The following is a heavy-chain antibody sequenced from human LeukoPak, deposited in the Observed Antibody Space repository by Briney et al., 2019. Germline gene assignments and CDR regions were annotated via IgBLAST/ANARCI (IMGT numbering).Heavy chain of an antibody. CDR3: AREGTTVTTMNY. Sequence: GSLRLSCTASGXSFSNYGMQWVRQAPGKGLRWVALISYDGTNKYYADSVKGRFTISRDNSKNTLYLQMNSLRAEDTAVYYCAREGTTVTTMNYWGQGTLVTVSS. CDR1: GXSFSNYG. CDR2: ISYDGTNK. D-gene: IGHD4-17*01. J-gene: IGHJ4*02. V-gene: IGHV3-30*03.